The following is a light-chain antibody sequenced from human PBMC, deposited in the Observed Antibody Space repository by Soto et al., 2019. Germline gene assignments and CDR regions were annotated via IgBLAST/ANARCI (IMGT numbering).Light chain of an antibody. V-gene: IGKV1-33*01. CDR3: QRYDSLLPT. Sequence: DIQMTQSPSSLSASVGDRVTITCQASHDIKKFLNWFQEKPGKAPKLLIYDAYNLQTGVPSRFSGSGSGTHFTFTITSLQPEDVATYYCQRYDSLLPTFGQGTRLDIK. CDR1: HDIKKF. CDR2: DAY. J-gene: IGKJ5*01.